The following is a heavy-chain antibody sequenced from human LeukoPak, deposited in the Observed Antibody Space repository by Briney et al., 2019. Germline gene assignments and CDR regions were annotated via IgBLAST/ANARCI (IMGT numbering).Heavy chain of an antibody. Sequence: ASVKVSCKASGYTFTSYGISWVRHAPGQGREWMGWISAYNGNTNYAQKRQGRVTITTDTSTSTAHMELRSLRSDDTAVYYCARVSPSIVVVIPEDYWGQGTLVTVSS. V-gene: IGHV1-18*01. J-gene: IGHJ4*02. CDR1: GYTFTSYG. D-gene: IGHD3-22*01. CDR3: ARVSPSIVVVIPEDY. CDR2: ISAYNGNT.